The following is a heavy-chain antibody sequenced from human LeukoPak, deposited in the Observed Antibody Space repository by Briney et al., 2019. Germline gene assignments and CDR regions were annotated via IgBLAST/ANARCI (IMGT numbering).Heavy chain of an antibody. J-gene: IGHJ4*02. Sequence: GGSLRLSCAASGFTFDEYGMSWVRQAPGKGLEWVSSINWDGGSTAYADSVQGRFTTSRDNAKNSLHLQMKSLRAEDTALYYCARDSFSGSSLGYWGQGTLVTVSS. D-gene: IGHD1-26*01. V-gene: IGHV3-20*04. CDR2: INWDGGST. CDR1: GFTFDEYG. CDR3: ARDSFSGSSLGY.